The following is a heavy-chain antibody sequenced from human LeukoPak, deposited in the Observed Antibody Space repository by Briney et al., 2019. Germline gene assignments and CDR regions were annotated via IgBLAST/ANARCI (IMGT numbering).Heavy chain of an antibody. J-gene: IGHJ4*02. V-gene: IGHV5-51*01. Sequence: GESLKISCKGSGYSFTSYWIGWVRQMPGKGLEWMGIIYPGDSDTRYSPSFQGQVTISADKSISTAYLQWSSLKASDTAMYYCARHPLTYYYDSSGYYYFDYWGQGTLVTVSP. CDR1: GYSFTSYW. D-gene: IGHD3-22*01. CDR2: IYPGDSDT. CDR3: ARHPLTYYYDSSGYYYFDY.